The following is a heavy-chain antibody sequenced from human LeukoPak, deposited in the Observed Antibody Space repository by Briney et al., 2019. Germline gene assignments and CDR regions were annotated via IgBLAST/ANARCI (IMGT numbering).Heavy chain of an antibody. V-gene: IGHV6-1*01. Sequence: SQTLSLTCAISGDSVSSNSVTWNWIRQSPSRGLEWLGRAYYRSTWYNDYAVSVRGRITVNPDTSKNQFSLHLNSVTPEDTAVYYCARRLTQYDCFDPWGQGTLVTVSS. CDR2: AYYRSTWYN. CDR3: ARRLTQYDCFDP. CDR1: GDSVSSNSVT. D-gene: IGHD2-2*01. J-gene: IGHJ5*02.